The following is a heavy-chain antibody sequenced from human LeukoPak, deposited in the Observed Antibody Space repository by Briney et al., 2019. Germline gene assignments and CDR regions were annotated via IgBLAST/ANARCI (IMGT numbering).Heavy chain of an antibody. Sequence: ASVKVSCKDSGYIFTNYYIYWLRKAPGQGLECLGWINPNSGDTKSAHKFQGRVTMTGDTSINTAYLELSSLTFDDTAVYHCARFPLGTWGSDFDLWGRGTLVTVSS. CDR1: GYIFTNYY. V-gene: IGHV1-2*02. J-gene: IGHJ2*01. D-gene: IGHD7-27*01. CDR3: ARFPLGTWGSDFDL. CDR2: INPNSGDT.